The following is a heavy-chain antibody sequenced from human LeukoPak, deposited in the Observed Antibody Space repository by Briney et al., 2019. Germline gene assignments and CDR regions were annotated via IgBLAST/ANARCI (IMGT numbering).Heavy chain of an antibody. CDR3: ARVYGGYYYYMDA. V-gene: IGHV4-38-2*01. CDR1: GYSISSGFY. J-gene: IGHJ6*03. Sequence: PSETLSLTCVVSGYSISSGFYWGWIRPPPGKGLEWIGSVYHSESTYYNPSLKSRVTISVDTSKNHFSLNLRSVTAADTAVYYCARVYGGYYYYMDAWGKGTTVTVPS. CDR2: VYHSEST. D-gene: IGHD5/OR15-5a*01.